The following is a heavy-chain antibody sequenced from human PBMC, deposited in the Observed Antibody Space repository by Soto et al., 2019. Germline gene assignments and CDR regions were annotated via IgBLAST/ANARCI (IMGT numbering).Heavy chain of an antibody. CDR1: GYTFTSYG. J-gene: IGHJ6*02. CDR2: ISTYNGNT. CDR3: ARTIPGRGGMDI. Sequence: ASVKVSCKASGYTFTSYGISCVRQAPGQGLEWMGWISTYNGNTNSAQKLQGRVTMTTDTSTSTAYMELRSLRSDDTAVYYCARTIPGRGGMDIWGQGTTVTVSS. D-gene: IGHD2-21*01. V-gene: IGHV1-18*01.